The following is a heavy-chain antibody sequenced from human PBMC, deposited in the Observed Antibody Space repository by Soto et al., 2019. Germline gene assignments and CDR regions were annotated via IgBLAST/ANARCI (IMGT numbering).Heavy chain of an antibody. CDR3: VRQFSVYGDYGRYFDF. V-gene: IGHV4-39*01. CDR2: IYYSGST. J-gene: IGHJ4*02. CDR1: GGSISSSGYY. Sequence: PSETLSLTCTVSGGSISSSGYYWGWIRQPPGKGLEWIGTIYYSGSTYYNPSLKSRVTISVDTSKNQFSLKLGSVTAADTAVYYCVRQFSVYGDYGRYFDFWGQGTLVTVSP. D-gene: IGHD4-17*01.